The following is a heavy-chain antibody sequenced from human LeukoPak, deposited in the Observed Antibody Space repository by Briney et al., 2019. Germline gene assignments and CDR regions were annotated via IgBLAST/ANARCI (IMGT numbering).Heavy chain of an antibody. Sequence: GGSLRLSCVASGFDVSSNYMSWVRQAPGKGLDWVSLLYRDGTTYYADSVKGRFTISRDNSKSTLSLQMNSLRAEDTAIYYCATYRQVLLPFESWGQGTLVTVSS. CDR2: LYRDGTT. CDR3: ATYRQVLLPFES. J-gene: IGHJ4*02. V-gene: IGHV3-53*01. CDR1: GFDVSSNY. D-gene: IGHD2-8*02.